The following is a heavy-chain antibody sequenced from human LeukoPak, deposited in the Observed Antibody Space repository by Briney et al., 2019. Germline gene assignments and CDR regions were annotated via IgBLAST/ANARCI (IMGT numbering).Heavy chain of an antibody. D-gene: IGHD2-2*01. CDR2: ISSISHYI. CDR3: ARDLSTSLPGGFDD. V-gene: IGHV3-21*01. CDR1: GFTFSRYS. Sequence: GGSLRLSCAASGFTFSRYSMNWVRQAPGKGLKWVSTISSISHYIYYADSVKGRFTISRDNARNSLYLQMNSLRAEDTAVYYCARDLSTSLPGGFDDWGQGTLVTVSS. J-gene: IGHJ4*02.